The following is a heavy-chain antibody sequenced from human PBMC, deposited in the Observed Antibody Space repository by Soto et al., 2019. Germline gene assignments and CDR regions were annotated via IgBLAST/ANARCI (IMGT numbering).Heavy chain of an antibody. D-gene: IGHD4-17*01. CDR2: FNPADGKT. J-gene: IGHJ5*01. CDR1: GYAVSELS. V-gene: IGHV1-24*01. CDR3: ATAATVSWTFDWFDS. Sequence: QVYLVQSGAEVKKPGASMKVSCKVSGYAVSELSMHWVRQAPGKGLEWMGGFNPADGKTIYAQKFQGRVTMTEDTSTDTADMELSSLRSEDTAVYYCATAATVSWTFDWFDSWGQGTLVTVSS.